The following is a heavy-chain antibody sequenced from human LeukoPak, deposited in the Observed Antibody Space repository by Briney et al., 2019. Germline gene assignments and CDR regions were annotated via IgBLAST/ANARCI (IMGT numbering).Heavy chain of an antibody. J-gene: IGHJ5*02. D-gene: IGHD2-15*01. CDR3: ARRVAGMFNWFDP. Sequence: GGSPRLSCKGSGYSLTSYWVGWVRQMPGKGLEWMGIIYPGDSDTRYSPSFQGQVTISADKSISTAYLQWSSLKASDTAMYYCARRVAGMFNWFDPWGQGTLVTVSS. CDR1: GYSLTSYW. CDR2: IYPGDSDT. V-gene: IGHV5-51*01.